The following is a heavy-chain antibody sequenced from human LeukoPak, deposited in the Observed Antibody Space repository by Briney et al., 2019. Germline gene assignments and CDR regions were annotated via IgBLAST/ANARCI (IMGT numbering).Heavy chain of an antibody. Sequence: GGSLRLSCAASGFTFSSYGMNWVRQAPGKGLEWVSSISGSGDSTDYADSVKGRFTISRDNSKNTLYLQMNSLRAEDTAVYYCVRGYSYGWFDPWGQGTLVTVSS. CDR2: ISGSGDST. V-gene: IGHV3-23*01. D-gene: IGHD5-18*01. CDR1: GFTFSSYG. J-gene: IGHJ5*02. CDR3: VRGYSYGWFDP.